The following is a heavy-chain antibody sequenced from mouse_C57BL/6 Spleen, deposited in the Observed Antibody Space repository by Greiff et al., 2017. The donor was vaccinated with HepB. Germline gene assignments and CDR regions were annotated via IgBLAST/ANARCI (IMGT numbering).Heavy chain of an antibody. V-gene: IGHV1-54*01. J-gene: IGHJ4*01. CDR2: INPGSGGT. CDR1: GYAFTNYL. Sequence: QVQLQQSGAELVRPGTSVKVSCKASGYAFTNYLIEWVKQRPGQGLEWIGVINPGSGGTNYNEKFKGKATLTADKSSSTAYMQLSSLTSEDSAVYFCARSRLYDYVAIDYWGQGTSVTVSS. D-gene: IGHD1-1*01. CDR3: ARSRLYDYVAIDY.